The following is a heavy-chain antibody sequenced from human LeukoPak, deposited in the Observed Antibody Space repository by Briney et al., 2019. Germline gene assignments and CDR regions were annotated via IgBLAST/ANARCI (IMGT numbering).Heavy chain of an antibody. Sequence: GGSLRLSCAASGFTFSNAWMSWVRQAPGKGLEWVGRIKSKTDGGTTDYAAPVKGRFTISRDDSKNTLYLQMNSLKTEDTAVYYCTTDLTLTIFGVVIPPNDYWGQGTLVTVSS. CDR3: TTDLTLTIFGVVIPPNDY. D-gene: IGHD3-3*01. CDR2: IKSKTDGGTT. V-gene: IGHV3-15*01. J-gene: IGHJ4*02. CDR1: GFTFSNAW.